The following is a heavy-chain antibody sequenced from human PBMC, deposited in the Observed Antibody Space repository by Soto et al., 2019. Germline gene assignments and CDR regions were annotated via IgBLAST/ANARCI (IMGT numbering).Heavy chain of an antibody. CDR2: SHHSGST. Sequence: SVTLSLTCTLHSSSIHSYYWTCIRQPPGKALEWIGYSHHSGSTNYNSALESRVTMSVDTSRNQFSLKLNSVTAADTAVYFCATGSRSSTSDAFDVWGQGTRVT. J-gene: IGHJ3*01. D-gene: IGHD2-15*01. CDR1: SSSIHSYY. V-gene: IGHV4-59*01. CDR3: ATGSRSSTSDAFDV.